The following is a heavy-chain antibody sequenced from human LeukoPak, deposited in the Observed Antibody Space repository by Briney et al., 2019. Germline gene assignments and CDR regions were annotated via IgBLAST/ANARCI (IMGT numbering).Heavy chain of an antibody. CDR2: ISSSSSYI. CDR1: GFTFSSFW. D-gene: IGHD3-10*01. Sequence: GGSLRLSCGASGFTFSSFWMSWVRQAPGKGLEWVSSISSSSSYIYYADSVKGRFTISRDNAKNSLYLQMNSLRAEDTAVYYCARDRGREADYWGQGTLVTVSS. CDR3: ARDRGREADY. J-gene: IGHJ4*02. V-gene: IGHV3-21*01.